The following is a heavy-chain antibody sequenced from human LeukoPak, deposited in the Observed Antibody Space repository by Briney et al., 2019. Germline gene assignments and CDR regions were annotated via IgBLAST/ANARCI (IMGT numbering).Heavy chain of an antibody. Sequence: GGPLRLSCAASGFTFDDYAMHWVRQAPGKGLEWVSGISWNSGSIGYADSVKGRFTISRDNAKNSLYLQMNSLRAEDTALYYCASSGSYYRNFDYWGQGTLVTVSS. CDR2: ISWNSGSI. CDR3: ASSGSYYRNFDY. V-gene: IGHV3-9*01. D-gene: IGHD3-10*01. J-gene: IGHJ4*02. CDR1: GFTFDDYA.